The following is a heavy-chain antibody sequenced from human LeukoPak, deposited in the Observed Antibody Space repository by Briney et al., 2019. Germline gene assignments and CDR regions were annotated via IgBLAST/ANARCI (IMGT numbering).Heavy chain of an antibody. J-gene: IGHJ2*01. D-gene: IGHD1-26*01. Sequence: GGSLRLSCAASGFTFSSYAMSWVRQAPGKGLEWVSSITDSGSGTCYADSVKGRFTMSRDNSKNTLYLQMNSLRAEDTAVYYCAKNLLGSESFSWYFDLWGRGTLVTVSS. CDR2: ITDSGSGT. CDR1: GFTFSSYA. CDR3: AKNLLGSESFSWYFDL. V-gene: IGHV3-23*01.